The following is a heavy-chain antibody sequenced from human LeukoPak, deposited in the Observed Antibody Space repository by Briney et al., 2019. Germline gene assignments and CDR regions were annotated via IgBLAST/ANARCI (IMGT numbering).Heavy chain of an antibody. CDR1: GFTFSSYA. V-gene: IGHV3-21*04. CDR2: ISSSSSYI. D-gene: IGHD2-2*01. Sequence: GGSLRLSCAPSGFTFSSYAMHWVRQAPGKGLEWVSSISSSSSYIYYADSVKGRFTISRDNAKNSLYLQMNSLRSDDTAVYYCARDFPAASEDWFDPWGQGTLVTVSS. J-gene: IGHJ5*02. CDR3: ARDFPAASEDWFDP.